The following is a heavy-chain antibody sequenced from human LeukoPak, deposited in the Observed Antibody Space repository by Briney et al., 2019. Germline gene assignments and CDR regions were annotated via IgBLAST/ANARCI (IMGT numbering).Heavy chain of an antibody. D-gene: IGHD4-17*01. J-gene: IGHJ4*02. CDR3: ARGGIGEDYGDYFDY. CDR2: IIPIFGTA. Sequence: SVKVSCRASGGTFSSYAISWVRQAPGQGLEWMGGIIPIFGTANYAQKFQGKVTITTDESTRTAYMELSSLRSEGTAVYYCARGGIGEDYGDYFDYWGQGTLVTVSS. V-gene: IGHV1-69*05. CDR1: GGTFSSYA.